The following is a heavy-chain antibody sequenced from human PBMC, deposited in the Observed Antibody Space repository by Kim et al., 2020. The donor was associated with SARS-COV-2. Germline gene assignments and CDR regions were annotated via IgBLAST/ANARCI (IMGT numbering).Heavy chain of an antibody. CDR2: IYPRSGGT. CDR3: AREGPKTFFFDY. V-gene: IGHV1-46*01. J-gene: IGHJ4*02. Sequence: ASVKVSCKTSGYTFTAYYMHWVRQAPGQGLEWMGIIYPRSGGTTYAQKFQGRVTMTWDTSTSTVYMDLSSLKSEDAAVYFCAREGPKTFFFDYWGQGSLVTVSS. CDR1: GYTFTAYY.